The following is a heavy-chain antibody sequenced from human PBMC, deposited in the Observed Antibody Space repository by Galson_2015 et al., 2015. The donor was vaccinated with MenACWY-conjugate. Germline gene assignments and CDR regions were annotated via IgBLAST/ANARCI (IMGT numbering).Heavy chain of an antibody. D-gene: IGHD1-1*01. CDR2: IGSSGSTI. CDR3: ARDRQPSIRYYYYGMDV. CDR1: GFTFSSYE. V-gene: IGHV3-48*03. J-gene: IGHJ6*02. Sequence: SLRLSCAASGFTFSSYEMNWVRQAPGKGLEWVSYIGSSGSTIYYADSVKGRFTISRDNAKNSLYLQMNSLRAEDTAVYYCARDRQPSIRYYYYGMDVWGQGTTVTVSS.